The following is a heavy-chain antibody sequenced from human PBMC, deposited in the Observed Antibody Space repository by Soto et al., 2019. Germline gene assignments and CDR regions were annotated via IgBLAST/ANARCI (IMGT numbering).Heavy chain of an antibody. CDR3: EGETEIYNSVWYWVFDY. V-gene: IGHV4-31*03. CDR2: IYYSGGT. D-gene: IGHD6-19*01. Sequence: QVQLQESGPGLVKPSQTLSLTCTVSGGSISSGGYYWSWIRQHPRKGLEWIGYIYYSGGTYYNPSRKSRVTISVATSKNQFPLKLSSGTAADTDFCYCEGETEIYNSVWYWVFDYWGQGSLVTVSS. CDR1: GGSISSGGYY. J-gene: IGHJ4*02.